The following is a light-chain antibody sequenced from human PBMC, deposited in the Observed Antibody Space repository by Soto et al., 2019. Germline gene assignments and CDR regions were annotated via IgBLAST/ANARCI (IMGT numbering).Light chain of an antibody. CDR1: QTINIR. CDR3: QQYNDWPLT. J-gene: IGKJ5*01. Sequence: STGDIATLSWRASQTINIRLVWYQQKPGQAPRLLIYGPSTRATGIPARFSGSGSGTEFTLTINGLHSEDYAIYYCQQYNDWPLTFGQGTRLEIK. CDR2: GPS. V-gene: IGKV3-15*01.